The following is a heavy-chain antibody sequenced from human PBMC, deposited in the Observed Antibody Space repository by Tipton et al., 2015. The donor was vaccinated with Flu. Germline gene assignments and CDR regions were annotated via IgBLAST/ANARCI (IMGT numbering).Heavy chain of an antibody. CDR1: GFTFSSYW. Sequence: SLRLSCAASGFTFSSYWMSWVRQAPGKGLEWVANIKQDGSEKYYVDSVKGRFTISRDNAKNSLYLQMNSLRAEDTAVYYCARDRTDIVVVPAGDYWGQGTLVTVSS. V-gene: IGHV3-7*03. CDR2: IKQDGSEK. J-gene: IGHJ4*02. CDR3: ARDRTDIVVVPAGDY. D-gene: IGHD2-2*01.